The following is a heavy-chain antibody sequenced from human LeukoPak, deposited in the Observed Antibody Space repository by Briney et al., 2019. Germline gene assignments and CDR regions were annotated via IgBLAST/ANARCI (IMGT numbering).Heavy chain of an antibody. D-gene: IGHD4-11*01. CDR3: AREDDYSNYNWFDP. J-gene: IGHJ5*02. V-gene: IGHV4-59*01. Sequence: SETLSLTCTVSGGSISSYYWSWIRQPPGKGLEWIGYIYYSGSTNYSPSLKSRVTISVDTSKNQFSLKLSSVTAADTAVYYCAREDDYSNYNWFDPWGQGTLVTVSS. CDR1: GGSISSYY. CDR2: IYYSGST.